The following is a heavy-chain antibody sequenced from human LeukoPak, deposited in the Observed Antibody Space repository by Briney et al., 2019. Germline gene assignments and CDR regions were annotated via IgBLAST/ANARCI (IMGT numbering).Heavy chain of an antibody. CDR1: GGSISSYY. V-gene: IGHV4-59*01. Sequence: PSETLSLTCTVSGGSISSYYWSWIRQPPGKGLEWIGYIYYSGSTNYNPSLKSRVTISVDTSKNQFSLKLSSVTAADTAVYYCARAIELTTIFGVVTSYYFDYWGQGTLVTVSS. CDR2: IYYSGST. J-gene: IGHJ4*02. CDR3: ARAIELTTIFGVVTSYYFDY. D-gene: IGHD3-3*01.